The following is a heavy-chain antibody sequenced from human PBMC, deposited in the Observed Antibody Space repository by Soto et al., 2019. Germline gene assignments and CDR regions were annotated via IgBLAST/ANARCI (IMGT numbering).Heavy chain of an antibody. J-gene: IGHJ4*02. Sequence: PGGSLRLSCAASGFTFSSYGMHWVRQAPGKGLEWVAVISYDGSNKYYADSVKGRFTIPRDNSKNTLYLQMNSLRAEDTAVYYCAKRPDYFDYWGQGTLVTVSS. V-gene: IGHV3-30*18. CDR2: ISYDGSNK. CDR3: AKRPDYFDY. CDR1: GFTFSSYG.